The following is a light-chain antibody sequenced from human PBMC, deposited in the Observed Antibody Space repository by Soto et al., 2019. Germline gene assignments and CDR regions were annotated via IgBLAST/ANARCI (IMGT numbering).Light chain of an antibody. V-gene: IGLV2-14*01. CDR3: SSYTTSNTQV. CDR2: EVT. J-gene: IGLJ3*02. CDR1: SSDVGGFNF. Sequence: QSALTQPASVSGSPGQSITISYTGTSSDVGGFNFVSWYQHHPGKAPKLMIYEVTNRPSGVSNRFSGSKSGNTASLTISGLQAEDEADYYCSSYTTSNTQVFGGGTKLTVL.